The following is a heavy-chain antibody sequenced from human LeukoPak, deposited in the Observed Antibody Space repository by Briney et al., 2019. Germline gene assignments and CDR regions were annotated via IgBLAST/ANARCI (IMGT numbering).Heavy chain of an antibody. CDR3: ARDSSGSITKGYLYYYTDV. J-gene: IGHJ6*03. CDR2: IYYSGST. CDR1: GGSISSDSYY. Sequence: SETLSLTCTVSGGSISSDSYYWSWIRQPPGKGLEWIGYIYYSGSTYYNPSLKSRVTISVDTSKNQFSLKLTSVTAADTAVYYCARDSSGSITKGYLYYYTDVWGKGTTVTVSS. D-gene: IGHD3-22*01. V-gene: IGHV4-30-4*08.